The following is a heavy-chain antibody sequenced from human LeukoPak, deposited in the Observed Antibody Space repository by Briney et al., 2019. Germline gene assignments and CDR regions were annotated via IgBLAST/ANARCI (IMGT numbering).Heavy chain of an antibody. J-gene: IGHJ4*02. CDR3: ARGFGSKIDY. Sequence: ASVKVSCKASGYTFTSYGISWVRQAPGQGLEWMGWINTGNGNTKYSQEFQGRVTITRDTSASTAYMDLSSLRSEDMAVYYCARGFGSKIDYWGQGTLVTVSS. CDR1: GYTFTSYG. CDR2: INTGNGNT. V-gene: IGHV1-3*03. D-gene: IGHD3-10*01.